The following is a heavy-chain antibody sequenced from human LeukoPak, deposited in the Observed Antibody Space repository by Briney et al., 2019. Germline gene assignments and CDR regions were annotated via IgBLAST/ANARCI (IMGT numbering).Heavy chain of an antibody. J-gene: IGHJ5*02. CDR3: ARDANGGYYGSGSDEGWFDP. Sequence: GASVKVSCKASGYTFTSYGISWVRQAPGQGLEWMRWISAYNGNTNYAQKLQGRVTMTTDTSTSTAYMELRSLRSDDTAVYYCARDANGGYYGSGSDEGWFDPWGQGTLVTVSS. CDR1: GYTFTSYG. V-gene: IGHV1-18*01. D-gene: IGHD3-10*01. CDR2: ISAYNGNT.